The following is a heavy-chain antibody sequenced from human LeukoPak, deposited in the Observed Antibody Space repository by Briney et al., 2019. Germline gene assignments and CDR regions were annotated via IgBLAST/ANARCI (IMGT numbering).Heavy chain of an antibody. V-gene: IGHV1-46*01. CDR2: INPSGGST. Sequence: ASVKVSCKASGYTFTSYYMHWVRQAPGQGLEWMGIINPSGGSTSYAQKFQGRVTMTRDMSTSTVYMELSSLRSEDTAVYYCARVGITMVRGVKTAYYYYMDVWGKGTTVTVSS. CDR3: ARVGITMVRGVKTAYYYYMDV. CDR1: GYTFTSYY. J-gene: IGHJ6*03. D-gene: IGHD3-10*01.